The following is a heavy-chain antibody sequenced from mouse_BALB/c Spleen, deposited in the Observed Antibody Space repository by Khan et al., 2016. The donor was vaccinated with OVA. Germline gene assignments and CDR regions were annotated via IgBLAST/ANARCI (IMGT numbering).Heavy chain of an antibody. CDR2: IKYSGTT. D-gene: IGHD2-12*01. Sequence: EVQLQESGPGLVKPSQSLSLTCTVTGYSITSDYAWNWIRQFPGNKLEWMGYIKYSGTTSYNQSLKSRIPITRDTSKNQIFLQLNSVTTVDTATYSCARSRSIHTFVVTDFDFWGHGTTLTVSS. CDR3: ARSRSIHTFVVTDFDF. CDR1: GYSITSDYA. J-gene: IGHJ2*01. V-gene: IGHV3-2*02.